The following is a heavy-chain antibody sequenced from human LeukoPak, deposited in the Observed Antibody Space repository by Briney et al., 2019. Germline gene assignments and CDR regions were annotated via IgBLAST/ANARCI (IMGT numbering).Heavy chain of an antibody. CDR2: ISYDGSNK. CDR3: ARDYDIFTGYSNGYYFDY. D-gene: IGHD3-9*01. V-gene: IGHV3-30*03. J-gene: IGHJ4*02. CDR1: GFTLDSHG. Sequence: QPGGSLRLSCAASGFTLDSHGMHWVRQAPGKGLEWVAVISYDGSNKYYADSVKGRFTISRDNSKNTLYPQMDSLRAEDTAVYYCARDYDIFTGYSNGYYFDYWGQGTLVPVSS.